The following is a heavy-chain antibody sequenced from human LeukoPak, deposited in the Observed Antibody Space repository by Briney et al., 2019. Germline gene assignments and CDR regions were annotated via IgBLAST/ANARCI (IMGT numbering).Heavy chain of an antibody. V-gene: IGHV4-30-4*01. D-gene: IGHD1-20*01. CDR3: ARSYNWNDGFDY. CDR2: ICYSGST. J-gene: IGHJ4*02. Sequence: PSQTLSLTCTVSGGSISSGDYYWSWIRQPPGKGLEWIGYICYSGSTYYNPSLKSRVTISVDTSKNQFSLKLSSVTAADTAVYYCARSYNWNDGFDYWGQGTLVTVSS. CDR1: GGSISSGDYY.